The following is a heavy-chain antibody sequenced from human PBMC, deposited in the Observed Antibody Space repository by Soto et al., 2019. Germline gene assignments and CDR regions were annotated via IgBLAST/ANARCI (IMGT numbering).Heavy chain of an antibody. J-gene: IGHJ4*02. V-gene: IGHV3-23*01. CDR3: AKPEIDIPWGNGPDY. CDR2: ISGSGGST. D-gene: IGHD3-16*01. CDR1: GFTFSSYA. Sequence: GGSLRLSCAASGFTFSSYAMSWVRQAPGKGLEWVSAISGSGGSTYHADSVKGRFTISRDNSKNTLYLQMNSLRAEDTAVYYCAKPEIDIPWGNGPDYRGQGTLVTVSS.